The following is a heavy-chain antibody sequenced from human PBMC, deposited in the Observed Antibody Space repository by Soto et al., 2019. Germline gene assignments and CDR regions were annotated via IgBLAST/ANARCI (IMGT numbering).Heavy chain of an antibody. CDR3: AREGTTVDSYYYYGMDV. D-gene: IGHD1-1*01. CDR2: IYYSGST. J-gene: IGHJ6*02. Sequence: QVQPQESGPGLVKPSETLSLTCTVSGGSISSYYWSWIRQPPGKGLEWIGYIYYSGSTNYNPSLKSRVTISVDTSKNQFSLKLSSVTAADTAVYYCAREGTTVDSYYYYGMDVWGQGTTVTVSS. V-gene: IGHV4-59*01. CDR1: GGSISSYY.